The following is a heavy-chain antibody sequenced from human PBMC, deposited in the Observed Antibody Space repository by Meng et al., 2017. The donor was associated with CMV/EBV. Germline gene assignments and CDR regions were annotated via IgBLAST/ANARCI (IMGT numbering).Heavy chain of an antibody. J-gene: IGHJ2*01. D-gene: IGHD2-2*02. Sequence: SSVYCCSWVGRPQGKGVEWIGEIKHSGSTNYNPSLKSRVTISVDTSKHQFSLKLSSVTAADTAVYYCARGEIVVVPAAIRFNWYFDLWGRGTLVTVSS. CDR3: ARGEIVVVPAAIRFNWYFDL. CDR1: SSVYC. CDR2: IKHSGST. V-gene: IGHV4-34*01.